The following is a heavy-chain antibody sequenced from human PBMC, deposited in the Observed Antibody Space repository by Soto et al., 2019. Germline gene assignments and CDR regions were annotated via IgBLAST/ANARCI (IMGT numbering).Heavy chain of an antibody. J-gene: IGHJ5*02. V-gene: IGHV4-31*03. CDR1: GGSISSGGYY. D-gene: IGHD1-1*01. CDR2: IYYSGST. Sequence: QVQLQESGPGLVKPSQTLSLTCTVSGGSISSGGYYWSWIRQHPGKGLEWIGYIYYSGSTYYNPSLKSRVTISVDTSKNQFSLKLSSVTAADTAVYYCARDRGRDGYNWGLGWFDPWGQGTLVTVSS. CDR3: ARDRGRDGYNWGLGWFDP.